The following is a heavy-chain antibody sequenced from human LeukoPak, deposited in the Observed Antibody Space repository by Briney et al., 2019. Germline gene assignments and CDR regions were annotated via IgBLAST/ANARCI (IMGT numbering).Heavy chain of an antibody. J-gene: IGHJ5*02. CDR2: FFYSGNT. Sequence: PSETLSLSCSLSGGSVTSSNDFWAWIRQPPGKGLEWIGTFFYSGNTYYNPSLKSRVTISADTSKNQLSLNLTSVTATDTAVYYCARQRFWISYPFNPWGEGAPVTVSS. CDR1: GGSVTSSNDF. V-gene: IGHV4-39*01. CDR3: ARQRFWISYPFNP. D-gene: IGHD3-3*01.